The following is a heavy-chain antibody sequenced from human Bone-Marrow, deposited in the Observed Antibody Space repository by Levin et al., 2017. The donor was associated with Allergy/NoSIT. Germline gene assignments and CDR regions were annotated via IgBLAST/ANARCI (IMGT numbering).Heavy chain of an antibody. D-gene: IGHD1-26*01. J-gene: IGHJ4*02. Sequence: GGSLRLSCAASGFKFTTYSLNWVRQAPGKALEWVSSINSGSTSILYADSVKGRFTISRDNANSTLFLHMSSLTADDTAVYYCATGGGSYNFWGQGTLVAVSS. CDR1: GFKFTTYS. CDR3: ATGGGSYNF. CDR2: INSGSTSI. V-gene: IGHV3-21*06.